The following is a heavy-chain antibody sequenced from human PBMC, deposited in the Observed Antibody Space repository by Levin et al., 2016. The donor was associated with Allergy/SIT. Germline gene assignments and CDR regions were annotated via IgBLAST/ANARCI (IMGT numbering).Heavy chain of an antibody. J-gene: IGHJ4*02. D-gene: IGHD6-19*01. Sequence: GESLKISCAASGITFSTYSINWVRQAPGKGLEWISYISSSGNTIYYADSVKGRFTVSRDTANSSLHLQMNNLRDEDTAVYYCARGGGSEWYKVFDYWGLGTVVTVSS. CDR1: GITFSTYS. CDR3: ARGGGSEWYKVFDY. CDR2: ISSSGNTI. V-gene: IGHV3-48*02.